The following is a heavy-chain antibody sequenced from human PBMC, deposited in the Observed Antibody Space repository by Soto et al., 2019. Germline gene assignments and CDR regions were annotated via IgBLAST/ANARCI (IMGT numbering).Heavy chain of an antibody. CDR2: ISGSGGST. V-gene: IGHV3-23*01. D-gene: IGHD6-13*01. Sequence: PGGSLRLSCSASVFTFSSYAMSWVRQAPGKGLEWVSAISGSGGSTYYADSVKGRFPISRDNSKNTLYLQMNSLRAEDTAVYYCAKSSDLSSKERDYFDYWGQGTLVTVSS. J-gene: IGHJ4*02. CDR1: VFTFSSYA. CDR3: AKSSDLSSKERDYFDY.